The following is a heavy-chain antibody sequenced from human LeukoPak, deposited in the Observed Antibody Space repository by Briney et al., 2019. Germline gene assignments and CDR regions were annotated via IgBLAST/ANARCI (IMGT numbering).Heavy chain of an antibody. CDR3: ARAVGPFDY. CDR2: IWFDGSEK. D-gene: IGHD1-26*01. Sequence: GGSLRLSCAASGFTFSTYGMHWVRQAPGKGLDWVAVIWFDGSEKYYADAVKGRFTISRDNSKNTLHPQMDSLRAEDTAVYYCARAVGPFDYWGQGTLVTVSS. CDR1: GFTFSTYG. J-gene: IGHJ4*02. V-gene: IGHV3-33*01.